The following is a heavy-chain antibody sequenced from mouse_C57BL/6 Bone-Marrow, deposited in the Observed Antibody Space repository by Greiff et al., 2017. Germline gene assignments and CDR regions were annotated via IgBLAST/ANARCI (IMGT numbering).Heavy chain of an antibody. CDR3: ARSPRFAY. CDR1: GYTFTSYW. J-gene: IGHJ3*01. CDR2: IDPSDSYT. Sequence: QVQLQQPGAELVRPGTSVKLSCKASGYTFTSYWMHWVKQRPGQGLEWIGVIDPSDSYTNYNQKFKGKATLTVDTSSSTAYMQLSSLTSEDSAVYYCARSPRFAYWGQGTLVTVSA. V-gene: IGHV1-59*01.